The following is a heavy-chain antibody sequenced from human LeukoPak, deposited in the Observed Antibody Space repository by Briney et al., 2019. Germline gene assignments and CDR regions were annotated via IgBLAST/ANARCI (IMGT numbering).Heavy chain of an antibody. D-gene: IGHD3-16*01. Sequence: PSETLSLTCAVYGGSFSGYYWSWIRQPPGKGLEWIGEINHSGSTNYNPSLKSRVTISVDTSKNQFSLKLSSVTAADTAVYYCARVASVYGTLYYYYMDVWGKGTTVTISS. CDR1: GGSFSGYY. CDR3: ARVASVYGTLYYYYMDV. V-gene: IGHV4-34*01. J-gene: IGHJ6*03. CDR2: INHSGST.